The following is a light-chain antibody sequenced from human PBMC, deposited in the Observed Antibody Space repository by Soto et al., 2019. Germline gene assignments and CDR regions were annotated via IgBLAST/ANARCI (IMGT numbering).Light chain of an antibody. Sequence: DIQMTQSPSTLSASEGGRVTITCRASQSISGWLAWYQQKPGKAPKLLIYKASSLESGVPSRFSGSGSGTEFTHTISSLQPDDSAASYCQRYNSYPFTFGPGTKVDIK. CDR3: QRYNSYPFT. CDR1: QSISGW. V-gene: IGKV1-5*03. J-gene: IGKJ3*01. CDR2: KAS.